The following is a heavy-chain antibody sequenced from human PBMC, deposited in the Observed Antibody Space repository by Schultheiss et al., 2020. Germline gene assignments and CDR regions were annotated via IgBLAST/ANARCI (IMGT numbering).Heavy chain of an antibody. D-gene: IGHD5-12*01. CDR1: GGSINNNY. CDR3: ARDLGGYDSSVFQGDNWFDP. J-gene: IGHJ5*02. CDR2: IYYSGST. V-gene: IGHV4-4*07. Sequence: SETLSLTCTVSGGSINNNYWTWIRQPAGKGLEWIGSIYYSGSTYYNPSLKSRVTISVDTSKNQFSLKLSSVTAADTAVYYCARDLGGYDSSVFQGDNWFDPWGQGTLVTVSS.